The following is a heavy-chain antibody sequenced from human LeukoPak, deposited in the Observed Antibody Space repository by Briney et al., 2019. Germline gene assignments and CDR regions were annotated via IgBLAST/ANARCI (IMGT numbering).Heavy chain of an antibody. J-gene: IGHJ3*02. CDR3: ASFPRVLRYFDWLGGNDAFDI. Sequence: SGTLSLTCAVSGGSISSSNWWRWVRQPPGKGLEWIGEIYHSGSTNYNPSLKSRVTISVDKSKNQFSLKLSSVTAADAAVYYCASFPRVLRYFDWLGGNDAFDIWGRGTMVTVSS. V-gene: IGHV4-4*02. CDR1: GGSISSSNW. CDR2: IYHSGST. D-gene: IGHD3-9*01.